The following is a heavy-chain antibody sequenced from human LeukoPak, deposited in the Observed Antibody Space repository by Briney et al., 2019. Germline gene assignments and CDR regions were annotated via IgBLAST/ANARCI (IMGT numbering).Heavy chain of an antibody. CDR1: GYTSTGYY. Sequence: ASVKVSCKASGYTSTGYYVHWVRQAPGQGLEWMGWINPHSGDTSYAQNFQGRVTMTRDTSISTVYMELSRLRSDDTAVYYCARPNITSYYDSRGYDAFDVWGQGTMVTVSS. CDR3: ARPNITSYYDSRGYDAFDV. CDR2: INPHSGDT. J-gene: IGHJ3*01. V-gene: IGHV1-2*02. D-gene: IGHD3-22*01.